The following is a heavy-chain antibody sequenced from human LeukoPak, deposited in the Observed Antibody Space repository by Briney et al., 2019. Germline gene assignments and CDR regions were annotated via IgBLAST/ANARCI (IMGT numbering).Heavy chain of an antibody. J-gene: IGHJ4*02. CDR2: IYHSGST. CDR1: GASISSGGYC. D-gene: IGHD2-15*01. CDR3: ARGDCSGGSCYPGAFDY. Sequence: SETLSLTCAVSGASISSGGYCWSWLRQPPGKGLEWIGYIYHSGSTYYNPSLKSRFTISVDRSKNQFSLKLSSVTAADTAVYYCARGDCSGGSCYPGAFDYWGQGTLVTVSS. V-gene: IGHV4-30-2*01.